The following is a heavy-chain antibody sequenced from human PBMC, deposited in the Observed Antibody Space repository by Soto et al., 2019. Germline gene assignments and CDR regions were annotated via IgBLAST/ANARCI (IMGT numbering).Heavy chain of an antibody. CDR3: ARENRQDTAMVTPHFDY. D-gene: IGHD5-18*01. CDR2: IIPIFGTA. J-gene: IGHJ4*02. Sequence: RASVKVSCKASGGTFSSYAISWVRQAPGQGLEWMGGIIPIFGTANYAQKFQGRVTITADESTSTAYMELSSLRSEDTAVYYCARENRQDTAMVTPHFDYWGQGTLVTVSS. V-gene: IGHV1-69*13. CDR1: GGTFSSYA.